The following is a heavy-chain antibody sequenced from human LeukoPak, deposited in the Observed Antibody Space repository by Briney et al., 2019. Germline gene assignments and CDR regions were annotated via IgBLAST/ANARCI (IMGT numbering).Heavy chain of an antibody. D-gene: IGHD1-26*01. CDR1: GYTFTGYY. J-gene: IGHJ4*02. CDR3: ARGRGSYSFDY. V-gene: IGHV1-2*02. CDR2: INPNSGDT. Sequence: ASVKVSCKASGYTFTGYYMYWVGQAPGQGREWMGWINPNSGDTNYAQKFQGSVTMTRDTSISTAYMELSSLRSDDTAVYYCARGRGSYSFDYWGQGTLVTVSS.